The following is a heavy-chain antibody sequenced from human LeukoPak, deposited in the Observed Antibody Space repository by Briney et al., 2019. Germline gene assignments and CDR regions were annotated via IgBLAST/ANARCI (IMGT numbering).Heavy chain of an antibody. J-gene: IGHJ4*02. CDR3: ARDPPRYYYDSRGGFDY. Sequence: GASVKVSCKASGYTFTGYYMHWVRQAPGQGLEWTGWINPNSGGTNYAQKFQGRVTMTRDTSISTAYMELSRLRSDDTAVYYCARDPPRYYYDSRGGFDYWGQGTLVTVSS. D-gene: IGHD3-22*01. CDR2: INPNSGGT. CDR1: GYTFTGYY. V-gene: IGHV1-2*02.